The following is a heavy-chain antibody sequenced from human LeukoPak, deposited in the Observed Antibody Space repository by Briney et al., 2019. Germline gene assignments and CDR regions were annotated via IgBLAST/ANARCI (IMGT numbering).Heavy chain of an antibody. CDR1: GFTFSSYS. V-gene: IGHV3-21*01. Sequence: PGGSLRLSCAASGFTFSSYSMNWVRQAPGKGLEWVSSISSSSSYIYYADSVKGRFTISRDNAKNSLYLQMNSLRAEDTAVYYCARDITGYCSSTSCSPFYYYYGMDVGGQGTTVTVSS. CDR3: ARDITGYCSSTSCSPFYYYYGMDV. D-gene: IGHD2-2*01. J-gene: IGHJ6*02. CDR2: ISSSSSYI.